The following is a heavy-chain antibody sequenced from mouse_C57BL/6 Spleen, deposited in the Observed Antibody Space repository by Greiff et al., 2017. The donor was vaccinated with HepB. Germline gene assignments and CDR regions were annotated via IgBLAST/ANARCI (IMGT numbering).Heavy chain of an antibody. V-gene: IGHV5-15*01. J-gene: IGHJ4*01. D-gene: IGHD2-1*01. CDR1: GFTFSDYG. CDR3: ARGRNYPYYAMDY. Sequence: EVKLMESGGGLVQPGGSLKLSCAASGFTFSDYGMAWVRQAPRKGPEWVAFISNLAYSIYYADTVTGRFTISRENAKNTLYLEMSSLRSEDTAMYYCARGRNYPYYAMDYWGQGTSVTVSS. CDR2: ISNLAYSI.